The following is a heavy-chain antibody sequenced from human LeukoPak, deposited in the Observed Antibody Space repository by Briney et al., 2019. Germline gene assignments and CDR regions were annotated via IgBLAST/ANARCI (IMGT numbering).Heavy chain of an antibody. CDR3: ASNVSQVTTPPLI. J-gene: IGHJ3*02. CDR2: IYYSGST. CDR1: GGSISSGGYY. Sequence: SQTLSLTCTVSGGSISSGGYYCSWIRQHPVKGLEWIGYIYYSGSTYYNPSLKSRVSISVDTSKNQFSLNLNSVTAADTAVYYCASNVSQVTTPPLIWGQGTMVTVSS. D-gene: IGHD4-17*01. V-gene: IGHV4-31*03.